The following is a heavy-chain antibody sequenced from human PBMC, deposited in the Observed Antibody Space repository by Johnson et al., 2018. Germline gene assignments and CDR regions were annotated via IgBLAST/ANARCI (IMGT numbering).Heavy chain of an antibody. CDR2: INHSGST. J-gene: IGHJ6*03. Sequence: QVQLQQWGAGLLKPSETLSLTCAVYGGSFSGYYWSWIRQPPGKGLEWIGEINHSGSTNYNPSLKSRVTISVDTSKNQFSLKRSSVTAADRAVYYCARGRLPRPVTTILGVVHYYYYMDVGGKGTTVTVS. CDR1: GGSFSGYY. D-gene: IGHD3-3*01. CDR3: ARGRLPRPVTTILGVVHYYYYMDV. V-gene: IGHV4-34*01.